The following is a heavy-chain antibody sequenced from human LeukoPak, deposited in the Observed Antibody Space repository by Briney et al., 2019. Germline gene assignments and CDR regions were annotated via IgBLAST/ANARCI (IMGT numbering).Heavy chain of an antibody. V-gene: IGHV3-66*01. Sequence: GGSLRLSCAASGFTFSSYAMSWVRQAPGKGLEWVSVIYSGGSTYYADSVKGRFTISRDNSKNTLYLQMNSLRAEDTAVYYCSRSHTAMVTAFDYWGQGTLVTVSS. CDR2: IYSGGST. D-gene: IGHD5-18*01. CDR1: GFTFSSYA. J-gene: IGHJ4*02. CDR3: SRSHTAMVTAFDY.